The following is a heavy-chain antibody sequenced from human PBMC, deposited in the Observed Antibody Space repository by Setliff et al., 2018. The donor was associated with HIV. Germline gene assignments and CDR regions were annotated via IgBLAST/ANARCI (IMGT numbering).Heavy chain of an antibody. CDR1: GFIFSSYD. CDR2: IRYDGSNK. V-gene: IGHV3-30*02. D-gene: IGHD6-6*01. Sequence: GGSLRLSCAASGFIFSSYDMHWVRQAPGKGLEWVAFIRYDGSNKYYVDSVKGRFTISRDNSKNTMYLQMNSLRAEDTAVYFCARGGGAARRVIGYWGQGTLVTVSS. CDR3: ARGGGAARRVIGY. J-gene: IGHJ4*02.